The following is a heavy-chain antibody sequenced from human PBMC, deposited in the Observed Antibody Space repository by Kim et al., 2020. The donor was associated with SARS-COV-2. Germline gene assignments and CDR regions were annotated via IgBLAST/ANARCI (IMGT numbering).Heavy chain of an antibody. CDR2: IKQDGSEK. J-gene: IGHJ4*02. Sequence: GGSLRLSCAASGFTFSSYWMSWVRQAPGKGLEWVANIKQDGSEKYYVDSVKGRFTISRDNAKNSLYLQMNSLRAEDTAVYYCAREDYSNYRSYYDYVWAADYWGQGTLVTVSS. CDR3: AREDYSNYRSYYDYVWAADY. V-gene: IGHV3-7*03. D-gene: IGHD3-16*01. CDR1: GFTFSSYW.